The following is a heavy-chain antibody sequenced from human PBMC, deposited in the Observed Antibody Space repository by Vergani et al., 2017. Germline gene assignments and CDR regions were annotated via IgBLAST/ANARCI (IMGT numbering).Heavy chain of an antibody. CDR2: INPNSGGT. D-gene: IGHD3-9*01. CDR3: ARDLSPVLRYFDWLYFDY. CDR1: GYTFTGYY. V-gene: IGHV1-2*02. J-gene: IGHJ4*02. Sequence: QVQLVQSGAEVKKPGASVKVSCKASGYTFTGYYMHWVRQAPGQGLEWMGWINPNSGGTNYAQKFQGRVTRTTDTSISTAYMELSRLTSDDTAVYYCARDLSPVLRYFDWLYFDYWGQGTLVTVSS.